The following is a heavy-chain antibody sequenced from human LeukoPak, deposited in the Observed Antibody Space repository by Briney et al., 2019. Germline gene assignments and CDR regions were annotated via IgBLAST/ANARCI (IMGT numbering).Heavy chain of an antibody. CDR1: GGSISSYY. CDR3: ARYSCTSGTCYYFDY. CDR2: IYSSGST. J-gene: IGHJ4*02. Sequence: SETLSLTCTVSGGSISSYYWSWIRQPPGKGREWIGYIYSSGSTRYNPSLKGQVTISVDTSKNQFSQKLSSVTAADTAVYFCARYSCTSGTCYYFDYWGQGILVTVSS. D-gene: IGHD2-15*01. V-gene: IGHV4-59*01.